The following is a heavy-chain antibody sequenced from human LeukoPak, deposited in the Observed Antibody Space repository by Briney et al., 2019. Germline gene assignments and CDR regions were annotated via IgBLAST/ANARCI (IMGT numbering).Heavy chain of an antibody. Sequence: GGSLRLSCAASGFTFSNYAMHWVRQAPGKGLEWVAVISFAGNGEFYADSVKGRFTISRDNSKNTPYLQMNSLRPEDTAMYYCAKDEVGRYCSSTSCYSRFDYWGQGTLVTVSS. CDR2: ISFAGNGE. D-gene: IGHD2-2*02. CDR3: AKDEVGRYCSSTSCYSRFDY. J-gene: IGHJ4*02. V-gene: IGHV3-30*18. CDR1: GFTFSNYA.